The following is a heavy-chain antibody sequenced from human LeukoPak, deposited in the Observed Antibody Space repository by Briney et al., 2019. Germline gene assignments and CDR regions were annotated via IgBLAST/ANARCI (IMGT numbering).Heavy chain of an antibody. J-gene: IGHJ4*02. D-gene: IGHD2-15*01. Sequence: GGSLRLSCAASGFTFSSHWMHWVRQAPGKGLVWVSGISTDGSRPRYADSVNGRFTISRDNAKDTLYLQMNSLRAEDTAVYFCVRDGQGSTPLDYWGQGTLVTVSS. CDR1: GFTFSSHW. CDR3: VRDGQGSTPLDY. CDR2: ISTDGSRP. V-gene: IGHV3-74*01.